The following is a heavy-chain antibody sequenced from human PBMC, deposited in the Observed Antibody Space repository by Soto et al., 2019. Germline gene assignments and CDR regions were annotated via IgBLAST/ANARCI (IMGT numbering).Heavy chain of an antibody. Sequence: QVQLQESGPGLVKPSGTLSLTCAVSSGSISSSNWWSWVRQPPGKGLEWIGEIYHSGSTNYNPSLKSRVTISLDKSKNQFSLKLSSVTAADTAVYYCARARSPSRYYYYYMDVWGKGTTVTVSS. D-gene: IGHD2-2*01. CDR1: SGSISSSNW. V-gene: IGHV4-4*02. CDR3: ARARSPSRYYYYYMDV. J-gene: IGHJ6*03. CDR2: IYHSGST.